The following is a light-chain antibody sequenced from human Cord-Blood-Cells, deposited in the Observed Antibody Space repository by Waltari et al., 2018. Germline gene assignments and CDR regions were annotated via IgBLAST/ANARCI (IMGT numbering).Light chain of an antibody. CDR1: SSDVGGYNY. Sequence: QSALTQPASVSGSPGQSITISCTGTSSDVGGYNYVSWYQQHPGKAPKLMIYEVSNRPSGVSNRFSGSKSGNPASLTISGLQAEDEAYYYCSSYTSSSTRVFGGGTKLTVL. CDR3: SSYTSSSTRV. V-gene: IGLV2-14*01. CDR2: EVS. J-gene: IGLJ3*02.